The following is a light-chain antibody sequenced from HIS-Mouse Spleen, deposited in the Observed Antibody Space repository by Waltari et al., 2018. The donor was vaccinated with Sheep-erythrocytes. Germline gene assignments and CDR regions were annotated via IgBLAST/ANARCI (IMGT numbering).Light chain of an antibody. V-gene: IGLV3-1*01. CDR1: QLGDKY. CDR3: QAWDSSTAV. CDR2: QDS. Sequence: SYELTQPPSVSVSPGQTARIPCSGDQLGDKYACWYQQKPGPSPVLVIYQDSKRPSGIPERFSGSNSGNTATLTISGTQAMDEADYYCQAWDSSTAVFGGGTKLTVL. J-gene: IGLJ2*01.